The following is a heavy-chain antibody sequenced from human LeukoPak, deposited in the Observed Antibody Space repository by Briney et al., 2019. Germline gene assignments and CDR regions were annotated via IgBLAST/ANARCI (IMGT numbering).Heavy chain of an antibody. V-gene: IGHV3-9*01. CDR1: GFTFDDYA. CDR3: ARDKPRGYGYSSSWYVGGFDY. Sequence: LTGRSLRLSCAASGFTFDDYAMHWVRHAPGKGLEWVSGISWNSGSIGYADSVKGRFTISRDNAKNSLYLQMNSLRAEDTAVYYCARDKPRGYGYSSSWYVGGFDYWGQGTLVTVSS. J-gene: IGHJ4*02. CDR2: ISWNSGSI. D-gene: IGHD6-13*01.